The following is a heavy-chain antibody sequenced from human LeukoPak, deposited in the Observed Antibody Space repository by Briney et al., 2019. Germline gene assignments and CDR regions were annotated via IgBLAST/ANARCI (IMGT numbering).Heavy chain of an antibody. CDR1: GYTLTELS. CDR3: ARWVNLFSHASANFDY. V-gene: IGHV1-24*01. Sequence: ASVKVSCKVSGYTLTELSMHWVRQAPGKGLEWMGGFDPEDGETIYAQKFQGRVTMTEDTSTDTAYMELSSLRSDDTAVYYCARWVNLFSHASANFDYWGQGTLVTVSS. CDR2: FDPEDGET. D-gene: IGHD5-24*01. J-gene: IGHJ4*02.